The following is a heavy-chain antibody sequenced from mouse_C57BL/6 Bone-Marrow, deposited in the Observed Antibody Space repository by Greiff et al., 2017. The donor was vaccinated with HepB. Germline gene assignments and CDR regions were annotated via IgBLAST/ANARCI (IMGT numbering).Heavy chain of an antibody. J-gene: IGHJ3*01. CDR1: GFSLTSYG. CDR3: ASYYYGSSEAWFAY. Sequence: QVQLQQSGPGLVQPSQSLSITCTVSGFSLTSYGVHWVRQSPGKGLEWLGVIWSGGSTDYNAAFISRLSISKDNSKSKVFFKMNSLQADDTAIYYCASYYYGSSEAWFAYWGQGTLVTVSA. CDR2: IWSGGST. V-gene: IGHV2-2*01. D-gene: IGHD1-1*01.